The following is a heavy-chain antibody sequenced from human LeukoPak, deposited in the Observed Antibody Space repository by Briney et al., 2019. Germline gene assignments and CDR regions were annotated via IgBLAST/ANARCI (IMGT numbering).Heavy chain of an antibody. V-gene: IGHV4-39*01. CDR1: GGSISSSSYY. Sequence: SDTLSLTCTVSGGSISSSSYYWGWIRQPPGKGLEWIGSIYYSGSTYYNPSLKSRVTISVDTSKNQFSLKLSSVTAADTAVYYCARHLSDYYGSGSYYNSWGQGTLVTVSS. CDR3: ARHLSDYYGSGSYYNS. J-gene: IGHJ4*02. D-gene: IGHD3-10*01. CDR2: IYYSGST.